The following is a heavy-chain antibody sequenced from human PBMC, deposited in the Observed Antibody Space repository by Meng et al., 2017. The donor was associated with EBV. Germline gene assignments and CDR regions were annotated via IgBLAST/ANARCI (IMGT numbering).Heavy chain of an antibody. V-gene: IGHV1-69*06. CDR3: ARAEIAAAGRLDY. J-gene: IGHJ4*02. CDR2: IIPIFGTA. Sequence: QLWWLQSGAWVKKPGSSGKVACMDSGGTFSSYAISWVPQAPGQGLEWMGGIIPIFGTANYAQKFQGRVTITADKSTSTAYMELSSLRSEDTAVYYCARAEIAAAGRLDYWGQGTLVTVSS. D-gene: IGHD6-13*01. CDR1: GGTFSSYA.